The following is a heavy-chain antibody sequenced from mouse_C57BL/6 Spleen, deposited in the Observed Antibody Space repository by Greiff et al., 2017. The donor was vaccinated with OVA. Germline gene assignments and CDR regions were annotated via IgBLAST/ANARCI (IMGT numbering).Heavy chain of an antibody. CDR2: IDPSDSYT. D-gene: IGHD1-1*02. V-gene: IGHV1-50*01. CDR3: ARQNYARYFDV. Sequence: VQLQQPGAELVKPGASVKLSCKASGYTFTSYWMQWVKQRPGQGLEWIGEIDPSDSYTNYNQKFKGKATLTVDTSSSTAYMQLSSLTSEDSAVYYCARQNYARYFDVWGTGTTVTVSS. CDR1: GYTFTSYW. J-gene: IGHJ1*03.